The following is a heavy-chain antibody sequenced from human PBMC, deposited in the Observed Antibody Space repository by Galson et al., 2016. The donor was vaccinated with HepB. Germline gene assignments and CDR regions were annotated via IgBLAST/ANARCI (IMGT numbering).Heavy chain of an antibody. D-gene: IGHD3-9*01. Sequence: SLRLSCAASGFTFSDYAFHWVRLAPGKGLEWVAVVSFDGNTRYYGDPVKGRFSFSRDNSKNTLFLQMDSLRSEDTAVYFCAREADYDVSTGYFSSGWPLDHWGQGALVIASS. J-gene: IGHJ4*02. CDR1: GFTFSDYA. CDR3: AREADYDVSTGYFSSGWPLDH. CDR2: VSFDGNTR. V-gene: IGHV3-30*04.